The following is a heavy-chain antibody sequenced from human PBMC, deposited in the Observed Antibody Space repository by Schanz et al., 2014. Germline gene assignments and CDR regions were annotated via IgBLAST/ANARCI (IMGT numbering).Heavy chain of an antibody. CDR1: GGTFNSYT. D-gene: IGHD5-12*01. CDR3: ARVDSGYDSHLYYYYYYMDV. J-gene: IGHJ6*03. V-gene: IGHV1-69*02. Sequence: QVQLVQSGAEVKKPGSSMKVSCKASGGTFNSYTINWVRQAPGQGLEWMGRIIPILGIANYAQKFQGRVTITADRSTSTAYMELSSLRAEDTAVYYCARVDSGYDSHLYYYYYYMDVWGKGTTVTVSS. CDR2: IIPILGIA.